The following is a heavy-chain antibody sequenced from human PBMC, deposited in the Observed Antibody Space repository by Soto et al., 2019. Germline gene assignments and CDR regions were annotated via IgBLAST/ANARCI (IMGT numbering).Heavy chain of an antibody. D-gene: IGHD6-13*01. Sequence: DWMGWMNPNSGNTGYALKFQGRVTMTRNTSISTAYMELSSLRSEDTAVYYCARGPFSSSWYGGLYYFDYWGQGTLVTVSS. CDR2: MNPNSGNT. J-gene: IGHJ4*02. CDR3: ARGPFSSSWYGGLYYFDY. V-gene: IGHV1-8*01.